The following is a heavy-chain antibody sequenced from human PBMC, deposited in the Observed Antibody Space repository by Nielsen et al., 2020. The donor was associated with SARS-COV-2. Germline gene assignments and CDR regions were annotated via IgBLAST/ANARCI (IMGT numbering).Heavy chain of an antibody. Sequence: GESLKISCAASGFTFSSYAMSWVRQAPGKGLEWVSAISGSGGSTYYADSVKGRFTISRDNSKNTLYLQMNSLRAEDTAVYYCARAYLMLDYWGQGTLVTVSS. CDR2: ISGSGGST. CDR3: ARAYLMLDY. D-gene: IGHD2-8*01. CDR1: GFTFSSYA. V-gene: IGHV3-23*01. J-gene: IGHJ4*02.